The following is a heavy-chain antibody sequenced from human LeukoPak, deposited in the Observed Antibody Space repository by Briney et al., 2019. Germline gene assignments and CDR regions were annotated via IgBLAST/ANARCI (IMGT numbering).Heavy chain of an antibody. CDR3: ARGDYEVY. D-gene: IGHD4-17*01. Sequence: GGSLRLSCAASGFTFSSYWMSWVRQAPGKGLEWVANIKQDGSEKYYVDSVKGRFTISRDNSKNTLYLLVNSLRVEDTAVYYCARGDYEVYWGQGTLVTVSS. V-gene: IGHV3-7*01. CDR1: GFTFSSYW. J-gene: IGHJ4*02. CDR2: IKQDGSEK.